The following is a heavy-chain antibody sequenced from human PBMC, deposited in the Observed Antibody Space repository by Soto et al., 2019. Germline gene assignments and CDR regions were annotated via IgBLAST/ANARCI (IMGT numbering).Heavy chain of an antibody. CDR1: GFTFNTYA. J-gene: IGHJ4*02. CDR3: ARDWGNTADYYFDY. Sequence: GGSLRLSCAASGFTFNTYAMDWVRQAPGKGLEWVAVISYNGGDKYSADSVKGRFTISRDNFQDTLYLQMNSLRSEDTAVYYCARDWGNTADYYFDYWGQGTLVTVSS. V-gene: IGHV3-30-3*01. D-gene: IGHD3-16*01. CDR2: ISYNGGDK.